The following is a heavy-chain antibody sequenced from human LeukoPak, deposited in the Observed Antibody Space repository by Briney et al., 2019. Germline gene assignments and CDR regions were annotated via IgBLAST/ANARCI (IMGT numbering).Heavy chain of an antibody. D-gene: IGHD2-15*01. CDR1: GGSMSSYY. CDR2: IYYSGST. Sequence: SETLSLTCTVSGGSMSSYYWTWIRQPPGKGLEWIGYIYYSGSTNYNPSLKSRVTISVDTSKNLFSLKLSSVTAADTAVYYCARDRGGGSPFDYWGQGTLVTVSS. V-gene: IGHV4-59*01. CDR3: ARDRGGGSPFDY. J-gene: IGHJ4*02.